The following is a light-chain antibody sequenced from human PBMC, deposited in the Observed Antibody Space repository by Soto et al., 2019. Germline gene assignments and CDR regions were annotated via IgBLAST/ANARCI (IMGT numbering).Light chain of an antibody. V-gene: IGKV1-9*01. CDR1: QGISSY. J-gene: IGKJ5*01. CDR3: QQLNSYAIT. Sequence: DIQLTQSPSFLSASVGDRVTITCRASQGISSYLAWYQQKPGKAPKLLIYAASTLQSGVPSRFSGSGSGTQFTPTINALPPEDFATFFCQQLNSYAITFGKGTRLEVK. CDR2: AAS.